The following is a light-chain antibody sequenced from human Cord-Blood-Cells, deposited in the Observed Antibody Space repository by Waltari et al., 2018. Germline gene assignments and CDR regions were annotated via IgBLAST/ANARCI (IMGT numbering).Light chain of an antibody. CDR2: QDS. CDR3: QAWDSSTAV. CDR1: KLGDKY. J-gene: IGLJ2*01. Sequence: SYELTQPPSVSASPRQTARTTCTSDKLGDKYACGYQQKPVQSPVLSIYQDSKRPSGIPERFSGSNSGNTATLTISGTQAMDEADYYCQAWDSSTAVFGGGTKLTVL. V-gene: IGLV3-1*01.